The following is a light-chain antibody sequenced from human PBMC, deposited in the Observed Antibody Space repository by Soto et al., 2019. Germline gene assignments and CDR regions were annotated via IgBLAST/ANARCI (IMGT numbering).Light chain of an antibody. V-gene: IGKV3-20*01. CDR2: GAS. CDR1: QSVRSNY. CDR3: QQYASSPLT. Sequence: EIVLTQSPGTLSLSSGERATLSCRASQSVRSNYLAWYQQKPGQAPRLLIYGASSRATGIPARFGGGGSGTAFSVTISRLEPEDFAVYYCQQYASSPLTFGGGTKVEIK. J-gene: IGKJ4*01.